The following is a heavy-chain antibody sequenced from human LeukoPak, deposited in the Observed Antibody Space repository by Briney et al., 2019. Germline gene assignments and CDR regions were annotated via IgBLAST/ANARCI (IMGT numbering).Heavy chain of an antibody. CDR3: ARVYYYGSGSFSVDY. D-gene: IGHD3-10*01. V-gene: IGHV3-66*01. CDR2: IYSDGST. J-gene: IGHJ4*02. CDR1: GFSVSSNY. Sequence: GGSLRLSCATSGFSVSSNYMSWVRQAPGKGLEWVSVIYSDGSTYYADSVKGRFTISRDYSKNTLFLQVNSLRAEDTAVYYCARVYYYGSGSFSVDYWGQGTLVTVSS.